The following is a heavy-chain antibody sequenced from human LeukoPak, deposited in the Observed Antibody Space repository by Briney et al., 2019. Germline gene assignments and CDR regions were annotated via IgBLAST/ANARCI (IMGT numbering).Heavy chain of an antibody. V-gene: IGHV1-3*01. CDR1: GYTFTRYA. CDR2: INAGNGNT. D-gene: IGHD3-3*01. J-gene: IGHJ4*02. CDR3: ARDVPDDFWSGYYSPNYFDY. Sequence: ASLKVSCKASGYTFTRYAMHWVRQAPGQRLEWMGWINAGNGNTKYSQKFQGRVTMTKDTSISTAYMELSRLRSDDTAVYYCARDVPDDFWSGYYSPNYFDYWGQGTLVTVSS.